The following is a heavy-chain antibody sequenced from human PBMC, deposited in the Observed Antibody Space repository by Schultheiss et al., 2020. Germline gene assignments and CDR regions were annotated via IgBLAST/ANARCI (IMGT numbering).Heavy chain of an antibody. CDR3: AAKAAAGMEYYYYGMDV. Sequence: SVKVSCKASGGTFSSYAISWVRQAPGQGLEWMGGIIPIFGTANYAQKFQGRVTITADESTSTAYMELSSLRSEDTAVYYCAAKAAAGMEYYYYGMDVWGQGTTVTVSS. CDR2: IIPIFGTA. J-gene: IGHJ6*02. D-gene: IGHD6-13*01. CDR1: GGTFSSYA. V-gene: IGHV1-69*13.